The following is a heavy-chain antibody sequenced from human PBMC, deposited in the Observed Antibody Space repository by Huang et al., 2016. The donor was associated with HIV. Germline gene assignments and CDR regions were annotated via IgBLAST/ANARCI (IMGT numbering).Heavy chain of an antibody. CDR1: GYTFTSYG. V-gene: IGHV1-18*01. CDR2: INGYNGNT. CDR3: ATDSKIFGVGTRPPLDY. D-gene: IGHD3-3*01. J-gene: IGHJ4*02. Sequence: QVQLVQSGAEVKKPGASVKVSCKASGYTFTSYGISWVRQDTGHGIEWRGWINGYNGNTNDAQKRKGRVTMTTDTSKRTAYMELRSLRSDDTAVYYCATDSKIFGVGTRPPLDYWGQGTLVTVSS.